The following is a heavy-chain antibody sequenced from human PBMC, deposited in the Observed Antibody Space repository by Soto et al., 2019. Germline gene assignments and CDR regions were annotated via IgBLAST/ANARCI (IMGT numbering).Heavy chain of an antibody. Sequence: SETLSLTCAVYGGSFSGCYWSWIRQPPGKGLEWIGEINHSGSTNYNPSLKSRVTISVDTSKNQFSLKLSSVTAADTAVYYCARRGAAGLIDYWGQGTLVTVSS. CDR2: INHSGST. D-gene: IGHD6-13*01. CDR3: ARRGAAGLIDY. J-gene: IGHJ4*02. CDR1: GGSFSGCY. V-gene: IGHV4-34*01.